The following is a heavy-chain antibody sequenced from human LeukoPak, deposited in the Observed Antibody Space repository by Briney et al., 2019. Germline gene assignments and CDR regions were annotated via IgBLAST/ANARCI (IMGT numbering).Heavy chain of an antibody. V-gene: IGHV1-69*04. J-gene: IGHJ4*02. D-gene: IGHD6-13*01. Sequence: SVKVSCKASGYTFTSYGISWVRQAPGQGLEWMGRIIPILGIANYAQKFQGRVTITADKSTSTAYMELSSLRSEDTAVYYCARDSSSWQPDYWGQGTLVTVSS. CDR2: IIPILGIA. CDR1: GYTFTSYG. CDR3: ARDSSSWQPDY.